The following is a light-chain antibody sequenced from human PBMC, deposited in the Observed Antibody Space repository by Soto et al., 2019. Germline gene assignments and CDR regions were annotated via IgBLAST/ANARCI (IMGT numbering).Light chain of an antibody. Sequence: ILVTQSPGTLSLSPGERATLSCRASQSVSSSYLAWYQQKPGQAPRLLIYGASSRATGIPDRFSGSGSGTDFTLTISSLQAEDVAVYYCQQYYSTPRTFGQGTKVDIK. CDR1: QSVSSSY. CDR3: QQYYSTPRT. CDR2: GAS. J-gene: IGKJ1*01. V-gene: IGKV3-20*01.